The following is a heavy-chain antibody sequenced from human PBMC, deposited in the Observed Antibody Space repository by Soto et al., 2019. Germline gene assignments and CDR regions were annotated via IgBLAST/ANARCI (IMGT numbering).Heavy chain of an antibody. V-gene: IGHV1-18*01. J-gene: IGHJ6*02. Sequence: ASVKVSCKASGYTFTSYGISWVRQAPGQGLEWMGWISAYNGNTNYAQKLQGRVTMTTDTSTSTAYMELRSLRSDDTAVYYCAREAIFGVVISGYYYYYGMDVWGQGPTVTVSS. CDR3: AREAIFGVVISGYYYYYGMDV. D-gene: IGHD3-3*01. CDR1: GYTFTSYG. CDR2: ISAYNGNT.